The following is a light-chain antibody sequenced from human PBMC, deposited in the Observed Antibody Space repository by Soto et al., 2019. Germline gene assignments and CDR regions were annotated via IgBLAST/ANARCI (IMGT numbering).Light chain of an antibody. CDR1: PSVSSY. CDR2: DAS. V-gene: IGKV3-11*01. CDR3: QQRSNGWT. Sequence: EIVLTQSPAALSLSPGGRAPLSWRASPSVSSYLAWYPQKPGQAPRLLIYDASNRAAGTPTRCSGSGSGKDFPLIISSQAPEDVAVYYCQQRSNGWTFGQGTKVDIK. J-gene: IGKJ1*01.